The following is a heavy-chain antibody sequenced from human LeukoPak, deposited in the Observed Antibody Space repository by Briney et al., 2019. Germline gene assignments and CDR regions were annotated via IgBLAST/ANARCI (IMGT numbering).Heavy chain of an antibody. CDR2: ISFDGTNK. V-gene: IGHV3-30*18. D-gene: IGHD6-13*01. CDR3: AKGGGTGYSSSWYSN. J-gene: IGHJ4*02. CDR1: GFTFSDYS. Sequence: GGSLRLSCAASGFTFSDYSMTWVRQAPGKGLEWVAVISFDGTNKFYADSVKGRFTISRDNSKKTVYLQMNSLRAEDAAVYYCAKGGGTGYSSSWYSNWGQGTLVTVSS.